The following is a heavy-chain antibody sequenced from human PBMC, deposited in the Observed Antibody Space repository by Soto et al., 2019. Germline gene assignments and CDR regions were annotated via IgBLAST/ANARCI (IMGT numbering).Heavy chain of an antibody. CDR2: ISGSGGST. D-gene: IGHD6-19*01. Sequence: GGSLRLSCAASGFTFSSYAMSWVRQAPGKGLEWVSAISGSGGSTYYADSVKGRFTISRDNSKNTLYLQMNSLRAEDTAVYYCARHYSSGWYNWFDPWGQGTLVTVSS. CDR1: GFTFSSYA. CDR3: ARHYSSGWYNWFDP. V-gene: IGHV3-23*01. J-gene: IGHJ5*02.